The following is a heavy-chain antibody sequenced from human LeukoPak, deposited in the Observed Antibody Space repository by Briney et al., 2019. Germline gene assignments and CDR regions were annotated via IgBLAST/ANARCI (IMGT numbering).Heavy chain of an antibody. J-gene: IGHJ2*01. CDR3: ARRGANSGSYSHFDL. V-gene: IGHV4-59*01. CDR2: IYYSGST. Sequence: SETLSLTCTVSGGSISNYYGNWIRQPPGKGLDWIGNIYYSGSTNYNPSLKSRVTISVDTSKNQFSLKLSSLTAADTAVYYCARRGANSGSYSHFDLWGRGTLVTVSS. CDR1: GGSISNYY. D-gene: IGHD1-26*01.